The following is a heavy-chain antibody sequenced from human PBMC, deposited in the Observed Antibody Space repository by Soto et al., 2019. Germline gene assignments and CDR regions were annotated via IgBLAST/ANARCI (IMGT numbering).Heavy chain of an antibody. CDR3: ARETEDYGMDV. CDR2: ISSSSSYI. V-gene: IGHV3-21*01. Sequence: GGSLRLSWAASGFTFSSYSMNWVRQAPGKGLEWVSSISSSSSYIYYADSVKGRFTISRDNAKNSLYLQMNSLRAEDTAVYYCARETEDYGMDVWGQGTTVTVSS. CDR1: GFTFSSYS. J-gene: IGHJ6*02.